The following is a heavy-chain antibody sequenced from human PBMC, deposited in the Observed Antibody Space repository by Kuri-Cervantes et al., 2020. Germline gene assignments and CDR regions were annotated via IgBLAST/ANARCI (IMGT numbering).Heavy chain of an antibody. CDR3: ARDAPGYSSSWYIPNFDY. D-gene: IGHD6-13*01. Sequence: GESLKISCTASGLTFSNAYMNWVRQAPGKGLEWMGWISAYNGNTNYAQKLQGRVTMTTDTSTSTAYMELRSLRSDDTAVYYCARDAPGYSSSWYIPNFDYWGQGTLVTVSS. CDR1: GLTFSNAY. J-gene: IGHJ4*02. V-gene: IGHV1-18*04. CDR2: ISAYNGNT.